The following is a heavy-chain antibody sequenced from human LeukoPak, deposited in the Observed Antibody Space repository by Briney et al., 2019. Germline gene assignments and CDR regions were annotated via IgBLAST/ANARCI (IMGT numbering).Heavy chain of an antibody. V-gene: IGHV3-30*18. Sequence: GGSLRLSCAASGFTFSSYGMHWVRQAPGKGLEWVAVISYDGSNKYYADSVKGRFTISRDNSKNTLYLQMNSLRAEDTAVYYCAKDLVVGRVHYYYGMDVWGQGTTVTVSS. D-gene: IGHD2-2*01. J-gene: IGHJ6*02. CDR3: AKDLVVGRVHYYYGMDV. CDR2: ISYDGSNK. CDR1: GFTFSSYG.